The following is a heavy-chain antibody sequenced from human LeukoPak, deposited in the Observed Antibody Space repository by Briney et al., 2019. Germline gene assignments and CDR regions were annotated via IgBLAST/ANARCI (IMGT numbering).Heavy chain of an antibody. Sequence: SETLSLTCTVSGGSISSYYWSWIRQPPGKGLEWIGYIYYSGSTNYNPSLKSRVTISVDTSKNQFFLKLSSVTAADTAVYYCASAPYYDFWSGYYTNWYFDLWGRGTLVTVSS. D-gene: IGHD3-3*01. CDR2: IYYSGST. V-gene: IGHV4-59*01. CDR3: ASAPYYDFWSGYYTNWYFDL. J-gene: IGHJ2*01. CDR1: GGSISSYY.